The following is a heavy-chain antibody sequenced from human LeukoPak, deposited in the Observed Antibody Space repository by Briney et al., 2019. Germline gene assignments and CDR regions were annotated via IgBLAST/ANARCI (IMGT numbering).Heavy chain of an antibody. CDR3: ATDRGDYYGSGRGWFDP. V-gene: IGHV1-24*01. J-gene: IGHJ5*02. D-gene: IGHD3-10*01. CDR1: GYTLTELS. Sequence: EASVNVSCKVSGYTLTELSMHWVRQAPGNGLEWMGGFDPEDGETIYAQKFQGRVTMTEDTSTDTAYMELSSLRSEDTAVYYCATDRGDYYGSGRGWFDPWGQGTLVTVSS. CDR2: FDPEDGET.